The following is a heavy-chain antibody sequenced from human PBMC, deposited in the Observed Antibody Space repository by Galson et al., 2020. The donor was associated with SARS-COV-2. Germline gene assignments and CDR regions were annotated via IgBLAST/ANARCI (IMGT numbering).Heavy chain of an antibody. CDR1: GFTFSSYA. CDR2: ISGSGGNT. CDR3: VGAHCSGGSCYPYGMDV. D-gene: IGHD2-15*01. J-gene: IGHJ6*02. Sequence: GESLKISCAASGFTFSSYAMSWVRQAPGKGLEWVSAISGSGGNTYYADSVKGRFTISRDNSKNTLYVQMNSLRVEDTAVYYCVGAHCSGGSCYPYGMDVWGQGTTVTVS. V-gene: IGHV3-23*01.